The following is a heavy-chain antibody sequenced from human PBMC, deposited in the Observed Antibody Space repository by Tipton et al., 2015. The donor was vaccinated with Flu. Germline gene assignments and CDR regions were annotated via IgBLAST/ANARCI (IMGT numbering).Heavy chain of an antibody. CDR3: TSPRWGSGEAFDI. CDR2: ISSSGSYI. V-gene: IGHV3-21*01. J-gene: IGHJ3*02. CDR1: GFIFSSYS. D-gene: IGHD3-10*01. Sequence: GSLRLSCAASGFIFSSYSMSWVRQAPGRGLEWVSSISSSGSYIYYADSLQGRFTISRDNAKNSLYLDMNSLRVEDTAVYYCTSPRWGSGEAFDIWGQGTRVTVSS.